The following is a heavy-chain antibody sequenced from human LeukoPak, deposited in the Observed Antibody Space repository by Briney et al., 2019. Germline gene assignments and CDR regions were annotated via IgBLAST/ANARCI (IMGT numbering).Heavy chain of an antibody. D-gene: IGHD3-3*01. V-gene: IGHV3-30-3*01. Sequence: PGGSLRLSCAASGFTFSSYAMHWVRQAPGKGLEWVAVISYDGSNKYYADSVKGRFTISRDNSKNTLYLQMNSLRAEDTAVYYCARGYDFWSDYLYYFDYWGQGTLVTVSS. CDR2: ISYDGSNK. J-gene: IGHJ4*02. CDR1: GFTFSSYA. CDR3: ARGYDFWSDYLYYFDY.